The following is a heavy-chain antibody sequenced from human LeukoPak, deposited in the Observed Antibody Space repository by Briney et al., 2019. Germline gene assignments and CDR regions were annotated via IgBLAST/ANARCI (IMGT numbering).Heavy chain of an antibody. V-gene: IGHV3-7*01. J-gene: IGHJ4*02. Sequence: GGSLRLSCAASGFTFSNYWMSWVRQAPGKGLEWVANIKHDGNEKYYVDSVKGRFTISRDNAKNSLYLQMNSLRAEDTAVYYCARKDYTSSWYFLYWGQGTLVTVSS. CDR1: GFTFSNYW. CDR3: ARKDYTSSWYFLY. D-gene: IGHD6-13*01. CDR2: IKHDGNEK.